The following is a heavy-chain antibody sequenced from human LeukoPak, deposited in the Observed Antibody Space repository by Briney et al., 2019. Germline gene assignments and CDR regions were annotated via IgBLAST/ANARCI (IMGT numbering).Heavy chain of an antibody. D-gene: IGHD4-17*01. V-gene: IGHV3-21*01. CDR2: ISSSSSYI. CDR3: ARSRDYGDYDAFDI. Sequence: GGSLRLSCAASGFTFSSYSMNWVRQAPGKGLEWVSSISSSSSYIYHADSVKGRFTISRDNAKNSLYLRMNSLRAEDTAVYYCARSRDYGDYDAFDIWGQGTMVTVSS. J-gene: IGHJ3*02. CDR1: GFTFSSYS.